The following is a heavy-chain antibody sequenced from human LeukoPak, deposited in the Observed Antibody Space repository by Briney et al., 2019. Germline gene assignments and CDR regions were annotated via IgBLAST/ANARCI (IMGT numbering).Heavy chain of an antibody. CDR1: GYIFTSYW. CDR3: ARERSSGYYTEDAFDI. Sequence: GESLKISCKASGYIFTSYWIGWVRQMPEKGLERMGIIYPGDSDTRYSPSFQGQVTISADKSISTAYLQWSSLKASDTAMYYCARERSSGYYTEDAFDIWGQGTMVTVSS. J-gene: IGHJ3*02. D-gene: IGHD3-22*01. CDR2: IYPGDSDT. V-gene: IGHV5-51*01.